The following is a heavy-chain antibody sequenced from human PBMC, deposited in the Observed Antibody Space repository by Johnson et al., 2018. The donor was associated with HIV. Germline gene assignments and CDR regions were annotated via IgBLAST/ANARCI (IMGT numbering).Heavy chain of an antibody. CDR3: ARGGWELPGREAFDF. CDR2: ISYDGSNK. D-gene: IGHD1-26*01. J-gene: IGHJ3*01. CDR1: GFTFSSYG. V-gene: IGHV3-30*03. Sequence: QVQLVESGGGVVQPGRSLRLSCAASGFTFSSYGMHWVRQAPGKGLEWVAVISYDGSNKYYADSVKGRFTISRDNSKNTLYLQMNSLGAEDTAVYYCARGGWELPGREAFDFWGQGTMVTVSS.